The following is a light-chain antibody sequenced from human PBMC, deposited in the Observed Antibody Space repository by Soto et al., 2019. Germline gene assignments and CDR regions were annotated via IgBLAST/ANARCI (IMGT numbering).Light chain of an antibody. CDR2: EVT. V-gene: IGLV2-14*01. J-gene: IGLJ2*01. CDR3: ISYRKTTFPHVV. CDR1: SSDIGADDF. Sequence: QSALTQPASVSGSPGQSITISCTGTSSDIGADDFVSWYQHHPDKTPKLIIFEVTYRPTGISHRFSASKSGNTASLTISGLEAEDEAFYYCISYRKTTFPHVVFGGGTKVTVL.